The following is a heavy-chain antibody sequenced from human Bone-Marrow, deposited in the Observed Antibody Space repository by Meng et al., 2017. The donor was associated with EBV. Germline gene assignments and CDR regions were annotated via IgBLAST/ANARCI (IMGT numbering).Heavy chain of an antibody. CDR1: GVSVNSGTYH. Sequence: VQRQESGTGLVKPSETLSLTCVVSGVSVNSGTYHWSWIRQSPGKGLEWIGYIYDTGTTIYNPSLNSRVTILLETSKNQFSLRLHSVTTADTAVYYCAKSRSSTPGIVDDWGQGTLVTVSS. D-gene: IGHD3-10*01. CDR3: AKSRSSTPGIVDD. V-gene: IGHV4-61*01. J-gene: IGHJ4*02. CDR2: IYDTGTT.